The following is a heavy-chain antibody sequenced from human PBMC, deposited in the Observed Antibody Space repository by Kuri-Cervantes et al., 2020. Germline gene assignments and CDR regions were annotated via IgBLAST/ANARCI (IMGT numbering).Heavy chain of an antibody. Sequence: GGSLRLSCAASGFTFSSYGMHWVRQAPGKGLEWVAVIWYDGSNKYYADSVKGRFTISRDNSKNTLYLQMNSLRAEDTAVYYCARDYPILTTVTTGYYYGMDVWGQGTTVNVAS. CDR2: IWYDGSNK. CDR1: GFTFSSYG. V-gene: IGHV3-33*08. CDR3: ARDYPILTTVTTGYYYGMDV. D-gene: IGHD4-17*01. J-gene: IGHJ6*01.